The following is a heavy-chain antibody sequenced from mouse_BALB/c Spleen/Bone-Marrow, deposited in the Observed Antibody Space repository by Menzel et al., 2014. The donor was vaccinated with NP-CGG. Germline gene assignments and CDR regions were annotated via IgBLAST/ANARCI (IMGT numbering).Heavy chain of an antibody. Sequence: EVQVVESGGGLVQPKGSLKLSCAASGFTFNTYAMNWVRQAPGKGLEWVARIRSKSNNYATYYADSVKDRFTISRDDSQSMLYLQMNNLKTEDTAMYYCVRQNYDYARFAYWGQGTLVTVSA. D-gene: IGHD2-4*01. J-gene: IGHJ3*01. CDR2: IRSKSNNYAT. V-gene: IGHV10-1*02. CDR3: VRQNYDYARFAY. CDR1: GFTFNTYA.